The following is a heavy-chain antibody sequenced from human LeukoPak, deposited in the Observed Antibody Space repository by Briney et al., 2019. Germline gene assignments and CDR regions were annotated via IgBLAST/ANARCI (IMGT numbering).Heavy chain of an antibody. CDR1: GLNFSTYW. V-gene: IGHV3-7*01. J-gene: IGHJ4*02. Sequence: GGSLRLSCAASGLNFSTYWMSWVRQAPGKGLEWVANIKQDGSEKYYVDSVRGRFTVSRDNAKDSLYLQMNSLRAEDTAVYYCARDRGRDGYNSHFFDYWGQGALVTVSS. CDR2: IKQDGSEK. D-gene: IGHD5-24*01. CDR3: ARDRGRDGYNSHFFDY.